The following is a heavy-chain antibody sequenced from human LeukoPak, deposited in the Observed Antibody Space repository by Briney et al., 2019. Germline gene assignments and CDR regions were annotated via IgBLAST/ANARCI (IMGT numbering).Heavy chain of an antibody. V-gene: IGHV4-4*07. D-gene: IGHD6-13*01. CDR1: GGSISSYD. CDR3: ASERLAAAGMPFDS. Sequence: KPSETLSLTCTVSGGSISSYDWNWIRQPAGKGLEWIGRIYTSGSTNYNPSLKSRVTISLDKSKNQFSLKLSSVTAADTAVYYCASERLAAAGMPFDSWGQGTLVTVSS. CDR2: IYTSGST. J-gene: IGHJ4*02.